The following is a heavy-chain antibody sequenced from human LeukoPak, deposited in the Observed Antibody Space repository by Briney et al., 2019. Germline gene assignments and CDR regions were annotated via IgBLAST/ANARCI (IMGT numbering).Heavy chain of an antibody. CDR2: ISSGSTYI. Sequence: GGSLRLSCAASGFTFSSYTMNWVRQAPGKGLEWVSSISSGSTYIYYADSVKGRFTISRDNAKNSLSLQMSSLRAEDTAVYYCASPLDYDSSGYYYWGQGTLVTVSS. J-gene: IGHJ4*02. CDR1: GFTFSSYT. D-gene: IGHD3-22*01. V-gene: IGHV3-21*04. CDR3: ASPLDYDSSGYYY.